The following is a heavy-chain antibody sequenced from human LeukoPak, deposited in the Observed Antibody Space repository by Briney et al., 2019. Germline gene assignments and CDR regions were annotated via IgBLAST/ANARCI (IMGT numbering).Heavy chain of an antibody. Sequence: GASVKVSCKASGYTFTGYYMHWVRQAPGQGLEWMGRINPNSGGTNYAQKLQGRVTMTRDTSISTAYMELSRLRSDDTAVYYCASFGPMSCSGGSCYGYWGQGTLVTVSS. J-gene: IGHJ4*02. D-gene: IGHD2-15*01. V-gene: IGHV1-2*06. CDR2: INPNSGGT. CDR1: GYTFTGYY. CDR3: ASFGPMSCSGGSCYGY.